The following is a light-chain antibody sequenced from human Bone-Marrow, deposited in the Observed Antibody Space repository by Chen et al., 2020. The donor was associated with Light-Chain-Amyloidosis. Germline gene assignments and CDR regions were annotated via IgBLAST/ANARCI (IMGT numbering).Light chain of an antibody. CDR1: SSDVGGDNH. J-gene: IGLJ1*01. CDR2: EVT. V-gene: IGLV2-14*01. Sequence: QSALTQPASVSGSPGQSITISCIGTSSDVGGDNHVSWYQQHPDKAPKLMIYEVTNRPSWVPDRFSGSKSDNTASLTISGLQTEDEADYFCSSYTITNTLVFGSGTRVTV. CDR3: SSYTITNTLV.